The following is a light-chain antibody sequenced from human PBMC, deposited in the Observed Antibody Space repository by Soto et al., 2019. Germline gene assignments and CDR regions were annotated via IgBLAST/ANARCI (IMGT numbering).Light chain of an antibody. J-gene: IGKJ1*01. Sequence: EIVLTQSPATLSLSPGERATLSCRASQSVYSYLAWYQQKPGQTPRLLIYDASKKATGIPARFSGSGSGTDFTLTISILEPEDFAVYYCQQRSNWPPTWTFGQGTKVEIK. CDR1: QSVYSY. CDR3: QQRSNWPPTWT. CDR2: DAS. V-gene: IGKV3-11*01.